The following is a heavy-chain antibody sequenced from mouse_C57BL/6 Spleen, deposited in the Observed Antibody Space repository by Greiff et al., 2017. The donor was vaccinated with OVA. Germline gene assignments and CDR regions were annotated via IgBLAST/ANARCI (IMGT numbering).Heavy chain of an antibody. D-gene: IGHD1-1*01. V-gene: IGHV5-4*03. CDR3: ARDRSRTFDY. J-gene: IGHJ2*01. CDR1: GFTFSSYA. CDR2: ISDGGSYT. Sequence: EVKLVESGGGLVKPGGSLKLSCAASGFTFSSYAMSWVRQTPEKRLEWVATISDGGSYTYYPDNVKGRFTISRDNAKNNLYLQMSHLKSEDTAMYYCARDRSRTFDYWGQGTTLTVSS.